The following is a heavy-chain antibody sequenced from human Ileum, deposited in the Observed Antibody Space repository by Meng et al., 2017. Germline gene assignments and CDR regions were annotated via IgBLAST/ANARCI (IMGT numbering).Heavy chain of an antibody. D-gene: IGHD7-27*01. CDR1: GGSISSSSHC. CDR3: ARRTGEVDLPDY. J-gene: IGHJ4*02. CDR2: ICYSGNT. Sequence: QLQLQESGPGLVKPSETLAPMCTVPGGSISSSSHCCDWIRQPPGKGLEWIGSICYSGNTYYNPSLKSRVSMSVDTSKKQISLKLNSVTAADTAVYYCARRTGEVDLPDYWGQGTLVTVSS. V-gene: IGHV4-39*01.